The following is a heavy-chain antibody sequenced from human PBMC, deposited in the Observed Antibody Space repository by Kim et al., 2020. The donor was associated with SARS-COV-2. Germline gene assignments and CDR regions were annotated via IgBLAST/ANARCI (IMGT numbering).Heavy chain of an antibody. J-gene: IGHJ4*02. CDR2: IYYSGST. V-gene: IGHV4-39*01. CDR3: ARHAAVKTVYDSSGYHPNGLFDY. Sequence: SETLSLTCTVSGGSISSSSYYWGWIRQPPGKGLEWIGSIYYSGSTYYNPSLKSRVTISVDTSKNQFSLKLSSVTAADTAVYYCARHAAVKTVYDSSGYHPNGLFDYWGQGSLVTVSS. CDR1: GGSISSSSYY. D-gene: IGHD3-22*01.